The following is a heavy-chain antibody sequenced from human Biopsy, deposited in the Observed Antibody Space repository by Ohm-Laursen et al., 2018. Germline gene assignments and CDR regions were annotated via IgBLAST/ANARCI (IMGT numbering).Heavy chain of an antibody. D-gene: IGHD3-22*01. J-gene: IGHJ4*02. CDR3: ARDFNYDGGGSFNFDY. CDR2: MNPNSGNT. CDR1: GYTFTNYN. Sequence: ASVKVSCQASGYTFTNYNANWVRQATGHGLEWMGWMNPNSGNTGYAQKFQGRVTMTRNTSISTAYMELSSLTSVDTAVYYCARDFNYDGGGSFNFDYWGQGTLVTVSS. V-gene: IGHV1-8*01.